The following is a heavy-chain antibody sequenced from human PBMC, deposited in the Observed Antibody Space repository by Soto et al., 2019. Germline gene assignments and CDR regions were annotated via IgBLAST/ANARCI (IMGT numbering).Heavy chain of an antibody. D-gene: IGHD2-2*01. CDR3: ARDWGPGSSTSCPISGMDV. V-gene: IGHV4-30-4*01. Sequence: TLSLTCTVSGGSISSGDYYWSWIRQPPGKGLEWIGYIYYSGSTYYNPSLKSRVTISVDTSKNQFSLKLNSVTAADTAVYYCARDWGPGSSTSCPISGMDVWGQGTTVTISS. J-gene: IGHJ6*02. CDR1: GGSISSGDYY. CDR2: IYYSGST.